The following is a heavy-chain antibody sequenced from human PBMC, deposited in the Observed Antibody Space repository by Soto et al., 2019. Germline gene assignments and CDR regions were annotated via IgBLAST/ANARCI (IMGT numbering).Heavy chain of an antibody. J-gene: IGHJ6*02. CDR1: GGTFSSYA. V-gene: IGHV1-69*01. D-gene: IGHD1-26*01. CDR3: ASGSRDTYYYYCMDV. CDR2: IIPIFGTA. Sequence: QVQLVQSGAEVKKPGSSVKVSCKASGGTFSSYAISWVRQAPGQGLEWMGGIIPIFGTANYAQKFQGRVTITADESTSTAYMGLSRLRSEDMAVYYCASGSRDTYYYYCMDVWGQGTTVTVSS.